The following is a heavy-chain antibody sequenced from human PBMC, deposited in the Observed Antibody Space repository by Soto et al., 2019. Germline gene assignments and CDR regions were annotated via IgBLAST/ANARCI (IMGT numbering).Heavy chain of an antibody. Sequence: QVQLQESGPGLVKPSETLSLTCTVSGGSIRSYYWSWIRQPPGKGLEWIGYIYYSGSTNYNPSLKXRVTISVGTSKNQFSLKLSSVTAADTAVYYCARRYSSSLDLWGQGTTVTVSS. J-gene: IGHJ6*02. CDR1: GGSIRSYY. CDR2: IYYSGST. V-gene: IGHV4-59*08. D-gene: IGHD6-13*01. CDR3: ARRYSSSLDL.